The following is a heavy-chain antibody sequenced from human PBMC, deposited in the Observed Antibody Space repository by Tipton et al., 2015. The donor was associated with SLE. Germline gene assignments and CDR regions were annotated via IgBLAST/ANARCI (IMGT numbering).Heavy chain of an antibody. Sequence: TLSLTCAVYGGSFSSYYWSWIRQPPGKGLEWIGYIYYSGSTNYNPSLKSRVTISVDTSKNQFSLKLSSVTAADTAVYYCARTDYGDYGGYYYYGMDVWGQGTTVTVSS. D-gene: IGHD4-17*01. CDR1: GGSFSSYY. CDR3: ARTDYGDYGGYYYYGMDV. CDR2: IYYSGST. V-gene: IGHV4-59*01. J-gene: IGHJ6*02.